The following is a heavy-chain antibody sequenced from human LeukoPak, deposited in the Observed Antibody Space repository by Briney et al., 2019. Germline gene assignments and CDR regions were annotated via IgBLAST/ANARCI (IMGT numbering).Heavy chain of an antibody. D-gene: IGHD3-22*01. J-gene: IGHJ4*02. V-gene: IGHV1-69*05. CDR2: IIPIFGTA. Sequence: SVKVSCKASGGTFSSYAISWVRQAPGQGLEWMGGIIPIFGTANYAQKFQGRVTITTDESTSTAYMELSSLRSEDTAVYYCARELYYYDSSGYHYYFDYWGQGTLVTVSS. CDR1: GGTFSSYA. CDR3: ARELYYYDSSGYHYYFDY.